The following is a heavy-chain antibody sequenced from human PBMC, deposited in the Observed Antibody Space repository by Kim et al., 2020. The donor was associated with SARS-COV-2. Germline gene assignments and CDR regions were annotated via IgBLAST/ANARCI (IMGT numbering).Heavy chain of an antibody. Sequence: ASVKVSCKASGYTFTSYAMHWVRQAPGQRLEWMGWINAGNGNTKYSQKFQGRVTITRDTSASTAYMELSSLRSEDTAVYYCARSPYYDSSGYSLNWFDPWGQGTLVTVSS. V-gene: IGHV1-3*01. D-gene: IGHD3-22*01. CDR3: ARSPYYDSSGYSLNWFDP. J-gene: IGHJ5*02. CDR1: GYTFTSYA. CDR2: INAGNGNT.